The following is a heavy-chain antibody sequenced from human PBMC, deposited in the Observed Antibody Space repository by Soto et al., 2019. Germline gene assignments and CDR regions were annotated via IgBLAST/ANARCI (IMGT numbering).Heavy chain of an antibody. V-gene: IGHV3-23*01. CDR3: AKVRGNIVVVTAIPRWRDY. D-gene: IGHD2-21*02. J-gene: IGHJ4*02. CDR1: GFTFSSYG. Sequence: EVQLLESGGGLVQPGGSLRLSCAASGFTFSSYGMSWVRQAPGKGLERVSAVSNSGRNTYYADSVRGRFTISRDNSENPVYVHRSNMRAEDTAIYFCAKVRGNIVVVTAIPRWRDYLGQGALVAVSS. CDR2: VSNSGRNT.